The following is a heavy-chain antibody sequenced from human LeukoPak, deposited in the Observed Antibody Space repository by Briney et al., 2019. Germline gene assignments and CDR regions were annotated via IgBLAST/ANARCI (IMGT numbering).Heavy chain of an antibody. CDR2: ISSSSSTI. CDR1: GFTFSSYS. Sequence: GGSLRLSCAASGFTFSSYSMNWVRQAPGKGLEWVSYISSSSSTIYYADSVKGRFTISRDNAKNTLYLQMNSLRAEDTAVYYCGGGGYLLDYWGQGTLVTVSS. CDR3: GGGGYLLDY. V-gene: IGHV3-48*04. D-gene: IGHD1-26*01. J-gene: IGHJ4*02.